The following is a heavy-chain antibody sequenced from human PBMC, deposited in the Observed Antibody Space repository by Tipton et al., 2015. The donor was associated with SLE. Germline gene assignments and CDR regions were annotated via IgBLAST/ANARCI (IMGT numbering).Heavy chain of an antibody. CDR2: ISFDGSNK. V-gene: IGHV3-30*03. CDR1: GFTFDDYT. Sequence: SLRLSCAASGFTFDDYTIHWVRQAPGKGLEWVAVISFDGSNKNYADSVKGRFTISRDNSKNTLFLQMNSLRAEDTAVYYCARDKKIAVAGIGYYYYGMDVWGQGTTVTVSS. D-gene: IGHD6-19*01. J-gene: IGHJ6*02. CDR3: ARDKKIAVAGIGYYYYGMDV.